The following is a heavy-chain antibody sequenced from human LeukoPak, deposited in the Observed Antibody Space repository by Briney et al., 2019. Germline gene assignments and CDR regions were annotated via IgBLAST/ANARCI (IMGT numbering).Heavy chain of an antibody. J-gene: IGHJ3*02. Sequence: VASVKVSCKASGGTFSSYAISWVRQAPGQGLEWMGGIIPIFGTANYAQKFQGRVTITADKSTSTAYMELSSLRSEDTAVYYCATDREWELGAFDIWGQGTMVTVSS. CDR2: IIPIFGTA. V-gene: IGHV1-69*06. D-gene: IGHD1-26*01. CDR1: GGTFSSYA. CDR3: ATDREWELGAFDI.